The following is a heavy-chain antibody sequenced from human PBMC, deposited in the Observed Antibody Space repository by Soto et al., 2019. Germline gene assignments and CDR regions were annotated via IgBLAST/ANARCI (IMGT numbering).Heavy chain of an antibody. J-gene: IGHJ4*02. CDR1: RYSFTSYW. CDR3: ARGGPNYDSSGYYGCY. D-gene: IGHD3-22*01. V-gene: IGHV5-51*01. CDR2: IYPGDSDT. Sequence: GGSLRLSCKGSRYSFTSYWIGWVRQMPGKGLEWMGIIYPGDSDTRYSPSFQGQVTISADKSISTAYLQWSSLKASDTAMYYCARGGPNYDSSGYYGCYWGQGTLVTVSS.